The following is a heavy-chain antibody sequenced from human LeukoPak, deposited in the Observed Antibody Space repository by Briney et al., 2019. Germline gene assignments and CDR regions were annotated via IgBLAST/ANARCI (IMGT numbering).Heavy chain of an antibody. Sequence: GGSLRLSCAASGFTFSSYSMNWVRQAPGKGPEWVAFIRLDGSSVYYEDSVQGRFTISRDNSKNTLYLQMNSLTSEDTAVYYCAKGLAAAFFDVWGQGTMVTVSS. V-gene: IGHV3-30*02. J-gene: IGHJ3*01. CDR3: AKGLAAAFFDV. CDR1: GFTFSSYS. CDR2: IRLDGSSV. D-gene: IGHD2-15*01.